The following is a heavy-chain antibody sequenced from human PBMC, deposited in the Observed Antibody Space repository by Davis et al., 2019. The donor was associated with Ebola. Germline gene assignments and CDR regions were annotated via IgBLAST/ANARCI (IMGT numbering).Heavy chain of an antibody. D-gene: IGHD2-21*01. CDR1: DGSISSHY. V-gene: IGHV4-59*11. CDR3: ARFGEGAY. Sequence: PSETLSLTCSFSDGSISSHYWNWIRQPPGKGLEWVGIIYDSGRTNYNPSLKSRVTISADTSKNHFSLNLSSVTAADTAVYFCARFGEGAYWGQGTLVTVSS. J-gene: IGHJ4*02. CDR2: IYDSGRT.